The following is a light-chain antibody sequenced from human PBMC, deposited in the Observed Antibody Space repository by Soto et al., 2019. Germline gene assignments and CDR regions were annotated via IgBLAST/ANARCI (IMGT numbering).Light chain of an antibody. CDR1: SSDVGGYKY. Sequence: QSALTQPASMSGSPGQSITISCTGTSSDVGGYKYVSWYQQHPGKAPKLMIYEVRNRPSGVSNRFSGSKSGNTASLTISGLQAEDEADYYCSSYTSSSTLGVFGGGTKVTVL. V-gene: IGLV2-14*01. CDR2: EVR. CDR3: SSYTSSSTLGV. J-gene: IGLJ3*02.